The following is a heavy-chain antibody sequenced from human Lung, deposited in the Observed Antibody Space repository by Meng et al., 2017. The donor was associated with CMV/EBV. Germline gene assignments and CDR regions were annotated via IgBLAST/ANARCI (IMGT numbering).Heavy chain of an antibody. CDR2: IYWDDDK. Sequence: ITLKESGPKSVQPTQTLTLTCTFSGFSLRTSEVGVGWIRQPPGKALEWLAVIYWDDDKRYSPSLKSRLTITKDTSKNQVVLTLTNMDPVDTATYYCALFTRSWFDPWGQGTLVTVSS. CDR1: GFSLRTSEVG. D-gene: IGHD2-2*01. V-gene: IGHV2-5*02. CDR3: ALFTRSWFDP. J-gene: IGHJ5*02.